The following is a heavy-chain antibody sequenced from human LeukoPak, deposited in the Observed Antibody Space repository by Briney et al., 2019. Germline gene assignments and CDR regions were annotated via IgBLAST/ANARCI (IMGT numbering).Heavy chain of an antibody. CDR2: SSYARSS. J-gene: IGHJ4*01. Sequence: ASQTLSLTCGVSGASMSSYCWNWIRQPPGKGLEWIGYSSYARSSTYNPSLRSRVTISVDMSNNRFSLKLSSVTAADTAVYFCARFRPYVSQYYYDQWGDGSLVTVSS. CDR1: GASMSSYC. D-gene: IGHD3-16*01. V-gene: IGHV4-59*01. CDR3: ARFRPYVSQYYYDQ.